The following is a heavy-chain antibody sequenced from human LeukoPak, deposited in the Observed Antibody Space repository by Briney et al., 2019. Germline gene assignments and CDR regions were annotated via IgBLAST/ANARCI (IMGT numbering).Heavy chain of an antibody. V-gene: IGHV4-4*07. Sequence: SETLSHTRTVPGGSLSSHYWSWIPQPAGKGLEWIGRIYTSGSTNYNPSLKSRVTISVDKSKSQFSLKLSSVTAAGTAVYYCARTRYSSEGSYYYYMDVWGKGTTVTVSS. CDR1: GGSLSSHY. J-gene: IGHJ6*03. CDR2: IYTSGST. D-gene: IGHD6-25*01. CDR3: ARTRYSSEGSYYYYMDV.